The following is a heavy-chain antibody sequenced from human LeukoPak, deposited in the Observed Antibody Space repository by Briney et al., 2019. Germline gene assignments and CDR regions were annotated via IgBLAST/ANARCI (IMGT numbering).Heavy chain of an antibody. CDR1: GGSISSGDYY. Sequence: PSQTLSLTCTVSGGSISSGDYYWSWIRQPPGKGLEWIGYIYYSGSTYYNPSLKSRVTISVDTSKNQFSLKLSSVTAADTAVYYCARDRHDFWSGGFDYWGQGTLVTVSS. CDR2: IYYSGST. CDR3: ARDRHDFWSGGFDY. D-gene: IGHD3-3*01. V-gene: IGHV4-30-4*08. J-gene: IGHJ4*02.